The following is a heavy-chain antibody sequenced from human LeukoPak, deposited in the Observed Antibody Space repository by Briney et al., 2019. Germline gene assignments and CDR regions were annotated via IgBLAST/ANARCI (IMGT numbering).Heavy chain of an antibody. J-gene: IGHJ4*02. CDR1: GYTFTGYY. V-gene: IGHV1-69*13. CDR2: IIPIFGTA. Sequence: SVKVSCKASGYTFTGYYMHWVRQAPGQGLEWMGGIIPIFGTANYAQKFQGRVTITADESTSTAYMELSSLRSEDTAVYYCARDPSMDGYSSGWNYFDYWGQGTLVTVSS. CDR3: ARDPSMDGYSSGWNYFDY. D-gene: IGHD6-19*01.